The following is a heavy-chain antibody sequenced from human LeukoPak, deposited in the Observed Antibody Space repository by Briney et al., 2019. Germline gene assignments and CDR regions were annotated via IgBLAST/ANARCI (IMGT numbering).Heavy chain of an antibody. J-gene: IGHJ4*02. CDR3: ARERVVITPVSLYYYFDY. CDR1: SFTFSNAW. D-gene: IGHD3-22*01. Sequence: GGSLRLSCAASSFTFSNAWMNWVRQAPGKGLEWVSVFYSGGSTYYADSVKGRFTISRDSSKNTLYLQMNSLRAEDTAVYYCARERVVITPVSLYYYFDYWGQGTLVTVSS. V-gene: IGHV3-53*01. CDR2: FYSGGST.